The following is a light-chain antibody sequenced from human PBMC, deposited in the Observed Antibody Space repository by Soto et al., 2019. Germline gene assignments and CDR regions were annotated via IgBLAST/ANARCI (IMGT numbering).Light chain of an antibody. CDR2: GAS. Sequence: EIVMTQSPATLSVSPGERATLSCRASQTISNNLAWYQQKPDQAPRLLIYGASTRASGIPARFSGRGSGTEFTLTISSLQSEDFAVYYCQQYNMWPLHTFGQGTKLEIK. J-gene: IGKJ2*01. V-gene: IGKV3-15*01. CDR1: QTISNN. CDR3: QQYNMWPLHT.